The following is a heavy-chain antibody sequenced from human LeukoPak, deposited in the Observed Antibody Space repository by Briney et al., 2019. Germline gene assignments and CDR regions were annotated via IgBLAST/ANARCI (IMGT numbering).Heavy chain of an antibody. Sequence: GGSLRLSCAASGFTFSSYAMNWVRQAPGKGLEWVSTISGSGESIYYSDSVQGRFTISRDNSKRTLFLQMNSLRAEDTAFYYCAKAELGVDTFFDYWGQGTLVTVSS. D-gene: IGHD3-3*01. V-gene: IGHV3-23*01. CDR1: GFTFSSYA. J-gene: IGHJ4*02. CDR2: ISGSGESI. CDR3: AKAELGVDTFFDY.